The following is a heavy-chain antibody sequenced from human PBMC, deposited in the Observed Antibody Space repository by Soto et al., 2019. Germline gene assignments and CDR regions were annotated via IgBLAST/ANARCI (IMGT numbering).Heavy chain of an antibody. CDR1: GFTVSSNY. J-gene: IGHJ6*02. CDR3: ATRYFDWLPNYYGMDV. V-gene: IGHV3-53*01. CDR2: IYSGGST. D-gene: IGHD3-9*01. Sequence: EVQLVESGGGLIQPGGSLRLSCAASGFTVSSNYMSWVRQAPGKGLEWVSVIYSGGSTYYADSVKGRFTISRDNSKSTLYLQMNSLRAEDTAVYYCATRYFDWLPNYYGMDVWGQGTTVTVSS.